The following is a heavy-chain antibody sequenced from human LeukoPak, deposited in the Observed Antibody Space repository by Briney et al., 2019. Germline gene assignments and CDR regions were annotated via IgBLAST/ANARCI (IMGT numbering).Heavy chain of an antibody. CDR1: GGSISSYY. CDR2: IYTSGST. J-gene: IGHJ4*02. Sequence: PSDTLSLTCTVSGGSISSYYWSWIRQPAGKGLEWIGRIYTSGSTNYNPSLKSRVTMSVDTSKNQFSLKLSSVTAADTAVYYCARVSGYSGYDDLDYWGQGTLVTVSS. D-gene: IGHD5-12*01. V-gene: IGHV4-4*07. CDR3: ARVSGYSGYDDLDY.